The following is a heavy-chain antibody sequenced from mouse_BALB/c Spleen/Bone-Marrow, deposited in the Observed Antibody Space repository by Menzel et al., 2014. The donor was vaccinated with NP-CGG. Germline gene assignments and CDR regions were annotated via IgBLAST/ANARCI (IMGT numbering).Heavy chain of an antibody. V-gene: IGHV1-87*01. CDR2: IYPGEGDT. CDR1: GYTFTTYW. J-gene: IGHJ2*01. CDR3: SREPSNWGYY. Sequence: QVQLQQPGAELARPGASVKLSCKTSGYTFTTYWMQWVKQRPGQGLEWIGAIYPGEGDTRYTQKFKGKATLTADKSSSIAYMQLSNLTSEDSAVYYCSREPSNWGYYWGQGTTLTVSA.